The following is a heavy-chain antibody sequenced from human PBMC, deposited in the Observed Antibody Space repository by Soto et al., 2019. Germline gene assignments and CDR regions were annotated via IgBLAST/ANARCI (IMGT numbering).Heavy chain of an antibody. V-gene: IGHV3-30-3*01. Sequence: GGSLRLSCAASGFTFSSYAMHWVRQAPGKGLEWVAVISYDGSNKYYADSVKGRFTISRDNSKNTLYLQMNSLRAEDTAVYYCARESSLRSTSATLYYYDYSGMDVWGQGTTVTVSS. CDR3: ARESSLRSTSATLYYYDYSGMDV. J-gene: IGHJ6*02. D-gene: IGHD2-2*01. CDR2: ISYDGSNK. CDR1: GFTFSSYA.